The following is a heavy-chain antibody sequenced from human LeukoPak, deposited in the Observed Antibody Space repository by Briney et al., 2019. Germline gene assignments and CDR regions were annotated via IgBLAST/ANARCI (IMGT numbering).Heavy chain of an antibody. CDR2: ITGGADST. Sequence: GGSLRLSCAASGFTFDDYAMHWARQAPGKGLEWVSLITGGADSTYYADSVKGRFTISRDNSKNSLYLQMNSLRTEDTALYYCAKAHGSGNYYFYYMDIWGKGTTVTVSS. CDR3: AKAHGSGNYYFYYMDI. CDR1: GFTFDDYA. D-gene: IGHD3-10*01. J-gene: IGHJ6*03. V-gene: IGHV3-43*02.